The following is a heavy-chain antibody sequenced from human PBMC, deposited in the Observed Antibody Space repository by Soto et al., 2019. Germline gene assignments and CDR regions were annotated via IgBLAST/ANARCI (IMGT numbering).Heavy chain of an antibody. Sequence: QVQLVQSGSEVKKPGSSVRVSCKASGGSVSNSAISWLRQAPGQGLEWMGGIIPIFCPAIYARKFQGRFTISADESTGTAYMELNNVRSDDTAVYYCGRGSSLTKVEYWGQGTLVTVSS. J-gene: IGHJ4*02. D-gene: IGHD6-6*01. V-gene: IGHV1-69*01. CDR3: GRGSSLTKVEY. CDR1: GGSVSNSA. CDR2: IIPIFCPA.